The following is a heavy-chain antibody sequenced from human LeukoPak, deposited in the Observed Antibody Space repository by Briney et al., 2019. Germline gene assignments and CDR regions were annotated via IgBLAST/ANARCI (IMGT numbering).Heavy chain of an antibody. V-gene: IGHV3-23*01. CDR1: GFTFSSYA. CDR3: AKTPYYYDSSGFDP. J-gene: IGHJ5*02. Sequence: GGSLRLSXAASGFTFSSYAMSWVRQTPGKGLEWLSAISGSGGSTYYADSAKGRFTISRDNSKNTLYLQMNSLRAEDTAVYYCAKTPYYYDSSGFDPWGQGTLVTVSS. D-gene: IGHD3-22*01. CDR2: ISGSGGST.